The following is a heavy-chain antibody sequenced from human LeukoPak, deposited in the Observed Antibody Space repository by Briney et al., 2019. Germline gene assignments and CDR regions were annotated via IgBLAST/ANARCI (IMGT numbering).Heavy chain of an antibody. CDR2: IYYSGST. CDR1: GDSISSSTYY. Sequence: SETLSLTCSVSGDSISSSTYYWVWIRQPPGKGLEWIGYIYYSGSTNYNPSLKSRVTISVDTSKNQFSLKLSSVTAADTAVYYCARDTYYDFWSGSGGLDYWGQGTLVTVSS. V-gene: IGHV4-61*05. D-gene: IGHD3-3*01. J-gene: IGHJ4*02. CDR3: ARDTYYDFWSGSGGLDY.